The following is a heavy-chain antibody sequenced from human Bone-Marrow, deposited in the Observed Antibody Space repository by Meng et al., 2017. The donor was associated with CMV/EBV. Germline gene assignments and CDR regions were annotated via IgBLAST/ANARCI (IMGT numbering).Heavy chain of an antibody. D-gene: IGHD3-3*01. CDR3: ARDSGFWSGYYMMKWGDYYYGMDV. J-gene: IGHJ6*02. V-gene: IGHV6-1*01. CDR2: TYYRSKWYN. CDR1: GDSVSSNSAA. Sequence: SQTLSLTCAISGDSVSSNSAAWNWIRQSPSRGLEWLGRTYYRSKWYNDYAVSVKSRITINPDTSKNQFSLQLNSVTPEDTAVYYCARDSGFWSGYYMMKWGDYYYGMDVWGQGTTVTVSS.